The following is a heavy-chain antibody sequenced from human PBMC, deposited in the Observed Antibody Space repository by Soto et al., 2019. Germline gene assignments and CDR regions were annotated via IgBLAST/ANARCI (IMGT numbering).Heavy chain of an antibody. Sequence: QVQLVQSGAEVKKPGASVKVSCKASGYTFTGYYMHWVRQAPGQGLEWMGWINPNSGGTNYAQKFQGRVTMTRDTSISTAYMELSRLRSDDTAVYYCARERRYCGGDCYSLSPESSRGDYYYYGMDVWGQGTTVTVSS. D-gene: IGHD2-21*02. CDR2: INPNSGGT. V-gene: IGHV1-2*02. CDR3: ARERRYCGGDCYSLSPESSRGDYYYYGMDV. CDR1: GYTFTGYY. J-gene: IGHJ6*02.